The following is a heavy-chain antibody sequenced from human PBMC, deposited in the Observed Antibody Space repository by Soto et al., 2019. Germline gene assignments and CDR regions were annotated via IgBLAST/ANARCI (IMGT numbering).Heavy chain of an antibody. CDR3: ARGGAGSTYYYYGMDV. CDR1: GFTFSSYG. CDR2: ISYDGSNK. J-gene: IGHJ6*02. Sequence: PGGSLRLSCAASGFTFSSYGMHWVRQAPGKGLEWVAVISYDGSNKYYADSVKGRFTISRDNSKNTLYLQMNSLRAEDTAVYYCARGGAGSTYYYYGMDVWGQWTTVTVSS. D-gene: IGHD6-13*01. V-gene: IGHV3-30*03.